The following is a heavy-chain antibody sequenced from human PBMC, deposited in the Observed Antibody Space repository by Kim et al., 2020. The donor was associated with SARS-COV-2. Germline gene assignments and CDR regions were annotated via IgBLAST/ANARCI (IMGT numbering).Heavy chain of an antibody. D-gene: IGHD6-13*01. V-gene: IGHV4-39*01. Sequence: PSLKSQVTISVGTSKNQFSLELGSVTAADTAVYYCARHSVSSSWLYYFDYWGQGTLVTVSS. CDR3: ARHSVSSSWLYYFDY. J-gene: IGHJ4*02.